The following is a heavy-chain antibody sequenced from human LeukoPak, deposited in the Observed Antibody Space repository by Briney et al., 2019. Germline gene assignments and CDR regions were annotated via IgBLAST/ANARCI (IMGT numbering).Heavy chain of an antibody. Sequence: ASVKVSCKASGYTFTSYGISWVRQAPGQGLEWMGRISAYNGNTNYAQRLQGRVTMTTDTSTSTAYMELRSLRSDDTAVYYCASDIVVVVAASENDFYYYYYGMDVWGQGTTVTVSS. CDR1: GYTFTSYG. D-gene: IGHD2-15*01. CDR2: ISAYNGNT. CDR3: ASDIVVVVAASENDFYYYYYGMDV. V-gene: IGHV1-18*01. J-gene: IGHJ6*02.